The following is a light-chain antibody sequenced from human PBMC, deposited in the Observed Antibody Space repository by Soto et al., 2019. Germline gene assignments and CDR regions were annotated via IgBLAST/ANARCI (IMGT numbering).Light chain of an antibody. J-gene: IGLJ1*01. Sequence: QSARTQPRSVSGSPGQSVTISCTGTSSDVGVYNYVSWYQQYLGKAPKIMIYDVSKRPSGVPDRFSGSKSDNTASLTISGLQAEDEADYYCCSYAGSYTFVFGIGTKVTVL. V-gene: IGLV2-11*01. CDR1: SSDVGVYNY. CDR3: CSYAGSYTFV. CDR2: DVS.